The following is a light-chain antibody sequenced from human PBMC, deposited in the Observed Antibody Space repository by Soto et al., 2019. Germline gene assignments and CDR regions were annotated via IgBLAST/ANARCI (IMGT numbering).Light chain of an antibody. CDR2: LGS. CDR1: QSLLYENGYTY. CDR3: MQALNPPYT. Sequence: DIVMTQSPLSLPVTPGEPASISCRSSQSLLYENGYTYFDWYVQKPGQPPQLLIYLGSNRPSGVXAXXNGSVSGTDFTLKISRVETADVVVYYCMQALNPPYTFGQGTKLEIK. J-gene: IGKJ2*01. V-gene: IGKV2-28*01.